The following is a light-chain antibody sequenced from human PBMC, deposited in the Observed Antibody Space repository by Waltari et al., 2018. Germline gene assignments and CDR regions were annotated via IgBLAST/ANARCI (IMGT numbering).Light chain of an antibody. CDR3: QAWDNSVGV. CDR1: SLGDKY. Sequence: SYELTQPPSVSVSPGQTATITCSGDSLGDKYTSWYQQRHGQSPVMVIYQDNERPSGIPDRFSGSNSGNTATLTISGTQAMDEADYFCQAWDNSVGVFGGGTKLTVL. CDR2: QDN. J-gene: IGLJ3*02. V-gene: IGLV3-1*01.